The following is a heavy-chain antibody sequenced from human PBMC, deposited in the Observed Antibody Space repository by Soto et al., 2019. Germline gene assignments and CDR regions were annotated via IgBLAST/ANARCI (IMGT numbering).Heavy chain of an antibody. CDR2: IKQDGSEK. CDR1: GFTFSSYW. V-gene: IGHV3-7*01. J-gene: IGHJ4*02. D-gene: IGHD5-12*01. Sequence: EVQLVESGGGLVQPGGSLRLSCAASGFTFSSYWMSWVRQAPGKGLEWVANIKQDGSEKYYVDSVKGRFTIARDNAKNSLYLQMNSLRAEDTAVYYCARVRVEMATIGDYYFDYWGQGTLVTVSS. CDR3: ARVRVEMATIGDYYFDY.